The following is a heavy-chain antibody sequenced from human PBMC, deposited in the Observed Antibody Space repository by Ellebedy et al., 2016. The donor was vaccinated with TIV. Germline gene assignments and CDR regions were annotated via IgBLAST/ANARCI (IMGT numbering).Heavy chain of an antibody. CDR3: ARGSGIAAAAPYGMDV. Sequence: MPSETLSLTCTVSGGSITTYFWSWIRQPPGQGLEWIGYIHYSGSTNYNPSLKSRVTISVDTSKNQFSLKLSSVTAADTAVYYCARGSGIAAAAPYGMDVWGQGTTVTVSS. CDR2: IHYSGST. D-gene: IGHD6-13*01. CDR1: GGSITTYF. V-gene: IGHV4-59*12. J-gene: IGHJ6*02.